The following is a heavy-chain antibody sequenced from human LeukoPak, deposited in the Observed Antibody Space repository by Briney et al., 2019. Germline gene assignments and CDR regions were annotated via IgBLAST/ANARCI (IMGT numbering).Heavy chain of an antibody. CDR3: AKDIYGGNWPNDY. V-gene: IGHV3-7*01. Sequence: GGSLRLSCAASGFTFSSYWMSWVRQAPGKGLEWVANIKKDGSEKYYVDSVKGRFTISRDNAKNSLYLQMNSLRAEDTAVYYCAKDIYGGNWPNDYWGQGTLVTVSS. CDR1: GFTFSSYW. D-gene: IGHD4-23*01. J-gene: IGHJ4*02. CDR2: IKKDGSEK.